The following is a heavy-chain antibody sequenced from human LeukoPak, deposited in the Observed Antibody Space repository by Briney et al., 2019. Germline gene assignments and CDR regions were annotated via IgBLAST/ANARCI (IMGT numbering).Heavy chain of an antibody. Sequence: PSETLSLTCTVSGGYISSYYWSWIRQPPGEGLEWIGYVYYTGSTNYNPSLTSRVTISVDTSKNQFSLKLSSVTAADTAVYYCASVMNPGRFDYWGQGTLVTVSS. V-gene: IGHV4-59*01. J-gene: IGHJ4*02. CDR3: ASVMNPGRFDY. D-gene: IGHD2-21*01. CDR1: GGYISSYY. CDR2: VYYTGST.